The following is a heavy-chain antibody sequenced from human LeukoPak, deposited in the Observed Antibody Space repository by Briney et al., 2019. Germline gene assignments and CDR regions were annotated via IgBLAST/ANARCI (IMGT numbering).Heavy chain of an antibody. J-gene: IGHJ4*02. CDR3: TTDLGTYYHGSQRLIPIDY. CDR2: NNGDGSTT. CDR1: GFSLSGYW. Sequence: GGSLRLSCVASGFSLSGYWMYWVRQAPGKGLMYISRNNGDGSTTNYADVVKGRFTMSRDNVKNTLYLQMNSLRVEDTAVYYCTTDLGTYYHGSQRLIPIDYWGQGTLVTVSS. D-gene: IGHD3-10*01. V-gene: IGHV3-74*01.